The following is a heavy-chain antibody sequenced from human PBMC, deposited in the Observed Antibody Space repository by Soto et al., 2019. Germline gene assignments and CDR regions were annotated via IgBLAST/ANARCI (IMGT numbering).Heavy chain of an antibody. V-gene: IGHV3-23*01. J-gene: IGHJ5*02. CDR3: AKAPGVVVTASNWFDP. CDR1: GFTFSSYA. CDR2: ISGSGGST. Sequence: PGGSLRLSCAASGFTFSSYAMSWVRQAPGKGLEWVSAISGSGGSTYYADSVKGRFTISRDNSKNTLYLQMNSLRAEDTAVYYCAKAPGVVVTASNWFDPWGQGTLVPVSS. D-gene: IGHD2-21*02.